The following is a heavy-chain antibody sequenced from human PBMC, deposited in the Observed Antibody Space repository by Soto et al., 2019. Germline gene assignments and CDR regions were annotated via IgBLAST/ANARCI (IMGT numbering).Heavy chain of an antibody. V-gene: IGHV4-30-4*01. CDR2: IYYSGST. J-gene: IGHJ4*02. CDR3: ARAGSWYIFEY. Sequence: SETLSLTCTVSGGSISSGDYYWSWIRHPPGKGLEWIGYIYYSGSTYYNPSLKSRVTISVDTSKNQFSLKLRSVTAADTAVYYCARAGSWYIFEYWGQGTLVTVSS. CDR1: GGSISSGDYY. D-gene: IGHD6-13*01.